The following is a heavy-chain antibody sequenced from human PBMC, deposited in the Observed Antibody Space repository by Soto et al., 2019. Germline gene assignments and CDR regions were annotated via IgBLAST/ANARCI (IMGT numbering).Heavy chain of an antibody. CDR3: ASGVGGYSSSWYSVLHGYIY. V-gene: IGHV3-30*03. CDR1: GFTFSSYG. CDR2: ISYDRSNK. D-gene: IGHD6-13*01. J-gene: IGHJ4*02. Sequence: QVHLVESGGGVVQPGRSLRLSCAASGFTFSSYGMHWVRQAPGKGLEWVAVISYDRSNKFYADSVKGRFTISRDNSKNTRYLQMSRLRAEDTAVYYCASGVGGYSSSWYSVLHGYIYWGQGTLVTVSS.